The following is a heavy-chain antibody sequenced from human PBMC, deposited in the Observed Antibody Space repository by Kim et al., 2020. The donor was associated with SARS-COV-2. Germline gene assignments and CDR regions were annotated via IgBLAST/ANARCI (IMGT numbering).Heavy chain of an antibody. J-gene: IGHJ4*02. V-gene: IGHV3-7*03. D-gene: IGHD6-19*01. CDR2: IKGDGSEK. Sequence: GGSLRLSCAASGFTFSSYWMSWVRQAPGKGLEWVANIKGDGSEKHYVDSMKGRLTISRDNAKNSLYLQMNSLRAEDTAVYYCASGWGFDYWGQGTLVTVS. CDR3: ASGWGFDY. CDR1: GFTFSSYW.